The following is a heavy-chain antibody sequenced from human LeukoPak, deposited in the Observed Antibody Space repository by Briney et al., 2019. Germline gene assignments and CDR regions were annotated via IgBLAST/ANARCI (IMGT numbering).Heavy chain of an antibody. CDR2: IYSGGST. CDR1: GFTVSSNY. V-gene: IGHV3-53*04. J-gene: IGHJ4*02. Sequence: GGSLRLSCAASGFTVSSNYMSWVRQAPGKGLEWVSVIYSGGSTYYADSVKGRFTISRHNSKNTLYLQMNSLRAEDTAVYCCARGPPGYFDYWGQGTLVTVSS. CDR3: ARGPPGYFDY. D-gene: IGHD3-10*01.